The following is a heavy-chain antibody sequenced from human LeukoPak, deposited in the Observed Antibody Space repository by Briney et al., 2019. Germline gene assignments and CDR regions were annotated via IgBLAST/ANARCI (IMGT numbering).Heavy chain of an antibody. V-gene: IGHV3-30*02. D-gene: IGHD1-26*01. CDR1: GFTFSSYG. J-gene: IGHJ4*02. CDR3: AKSSGIGSEWVLLRHFDY. CDR2: IRYDGSNK. Sequence: PGGSLRLSCAASGFTFSSYGMHWVRQAPGKGLEWVAFIRYDGSNKYYADSVKGRFTIPRDNSRNTLYLQMNSLRAEDTAVYYCAKSSGIGSEWVLLRHFDYWGQGTLVTVSS.